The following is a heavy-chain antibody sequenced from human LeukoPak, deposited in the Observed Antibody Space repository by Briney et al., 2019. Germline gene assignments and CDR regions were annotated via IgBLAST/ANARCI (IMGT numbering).Heavy chain of an antibody. V-gene: IGHV3-7*03. CDR1: GFTFSGFW. J-gene: IGHJ4*02. D-gene: IGHD2-15*01. Sequence: GGSLRLSCAVSGFTFSGFWMSWSRQAPGKGLEWVASINSDGSEGYYADVVKGRFTISRDNAKNSLYLQINSLRAEDTAVYYCAKQLGYCSDGSCYFPYWGQGTLVTVSS. CDR2: INSDGSEG. CDR3: AKQLGYCSDGSCYFPY.